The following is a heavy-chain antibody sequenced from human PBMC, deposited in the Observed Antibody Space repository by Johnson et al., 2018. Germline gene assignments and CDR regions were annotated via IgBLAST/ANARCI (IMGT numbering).Heavy chain of an antibody. Sequence: EVQLVESGAEVKKPGESLKISCKGFGYSFNNCWIGWVRQMPGKGLEWMASIYPGDSDTTYSPSFQGQVTISADGSISTAYLQWSSLKASDTAMYYCARLSTGSHWYFGLWGRGTLVTVSS. CDR3: ARLSTGSHWYFGL. J-gene: IGHJ2*01. CDR2: IYPGDSDT. V-gene: IGHV5-51*03. D-gene: IGHD2/OR15-2a*01. CDR1: GYSFNNCW.